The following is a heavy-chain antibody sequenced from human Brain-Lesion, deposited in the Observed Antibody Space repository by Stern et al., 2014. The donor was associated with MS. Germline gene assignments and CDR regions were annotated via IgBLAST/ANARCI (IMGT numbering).Heavy chain of an antibody. D-gene: IGHD3-3*01. J-gene: IGHJ6*02. Sequence: EVQLLESGGGLVQPGGSLTISCTAAGFTFGNYWMTWVRQAPGKGLEWVANIKEDGTEKNYVDSVKGRFTISRDNARNSLYLQMNSRRVEDTALYYCARVYNTIYGIVTQRGSGMDVWGQGTTVIVSS. CDR1: GFTFGNYW. V-gene: IGHV3-7*01. CDR3: ARVYNTIYGIVTQRGSGMDV. CDR2: IKEDGTEK.